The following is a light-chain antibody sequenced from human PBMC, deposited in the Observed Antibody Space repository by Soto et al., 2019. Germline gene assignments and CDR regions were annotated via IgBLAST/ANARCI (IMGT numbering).Light chain of an antibody. V-gene: IGLV2-11*01. CDR2: DVS. CDR1: SSEVGGYNF. J-gene: IGLJ3*02. Sequence: QSALTQPRSVSGSPGQSVTISCTGTSSEVGGYNFVSWYQHHPGKAPKLMIYDVSKRPSGVPDRFSGSKSGSTASLTISGLQAEDEADYYCCSYAGSYTLVFGGGTKLTVL. CDR3: CSYAGSYTLV.